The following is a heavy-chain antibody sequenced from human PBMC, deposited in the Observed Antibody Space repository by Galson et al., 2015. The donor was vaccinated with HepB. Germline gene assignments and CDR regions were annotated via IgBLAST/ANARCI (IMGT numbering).Heavy chain of an antibody. V-gene: IGHV3-15*01. J-gene: IGHJ5*02. D-gene: IGHD2-8*02. Sequence: SLRLSCAASGFPFNNAWMTWVRQAPGMGLEWVGRIKSKTDGETTDYAAPVKGRFTISRDDSKYRLYLQMNSLKPEDTAVYYCTTDVYYSTYWSWLDPWGQGTLVTVSS. CDR2: IKSKTDGETT. CDR3: TTDVYYSTYWSWLDP. CDR1: GFPFNNAW.